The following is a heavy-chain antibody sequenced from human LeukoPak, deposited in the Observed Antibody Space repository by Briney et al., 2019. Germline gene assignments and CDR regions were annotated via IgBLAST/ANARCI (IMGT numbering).Heavy chain of an antibody. Sequence: GASVKVSCKASGCTFNGYGINWVRQAPGQGLEWLGWISPYKDTPYYTQQVQGRVTLTIDTSTSTAHMELRSLRSDDTAVYYCARADGGYYYYYMDVWGKGTTVTVSS. CDR1: GCTFNGYG. J-gene: IGHJ6*03. V-gene: IGHV1-18*01. D-gene: IGHD3-10*01. CDR3: ARADGGYYYYYMDV. CDR2: ISPYKDTP.